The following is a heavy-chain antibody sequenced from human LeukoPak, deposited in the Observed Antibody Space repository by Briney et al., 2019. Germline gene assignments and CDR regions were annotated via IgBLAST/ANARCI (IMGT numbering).Heavy chain of an antibody. Sequence: GGSLRLSCAASGFTFSSYWMSWVRQAPGKGLEWVANIKQDGSEKYYVDSVKGRFTTSRDNAKNSLYLQMNSLRAEDTAVYYCAGVQWELRGVGSYFDYWGQGTLVTVSP. CDR1: GFTFSSYW. D-gene: IGHD1-26*01. J-gene: IGHJ4*02. V-gene: IGHV3-7*01. CDR2: IKQDGSEK. CDR3: AGVQWELRGVGSYFDY.